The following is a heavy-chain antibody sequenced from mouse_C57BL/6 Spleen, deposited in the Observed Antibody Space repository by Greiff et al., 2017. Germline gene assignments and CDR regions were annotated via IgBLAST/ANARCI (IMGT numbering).Heavy chain of an antibody. J-gene: IGHJ4*01. CDR2: ILPGSGST. CDR1: GYTFTGYW. Sequence: QVQLQESGAELMKPGASVKLSCKATGYTFTGYWIEWVKQRPGHGLEWIGEILPGSGSTNYNEKFKGKATFTADTSSNTAYMQLSSLTTGDSAIYYCARGGITTVVASYYYAMDYWGQGTSVTVSS. V-gene: IGHV1-9*01. D-gene: IGHD1-1*01. CDR3: ARGGITTVVASYYYAMDY.